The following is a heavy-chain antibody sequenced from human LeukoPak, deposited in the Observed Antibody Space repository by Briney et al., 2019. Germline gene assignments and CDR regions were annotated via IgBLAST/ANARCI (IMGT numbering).Heavy chain of an antibody. CDR2: ITGDGGTT. J-gene: IGHJ4*02. D-gene: IGHD3-22*01. CDR1: GFTFRNYA. V-gene: IGHV3-64*01. Sequence: GGSLRLSCAASGFTFRNYAMHWVRQAPGEGLEYVSAITGDGGTTYYARSVKDRFTISRDNSKNTLYLQMGSLRPEDMAVYYCARIYYDRGGHYYDYWGQGTLVTVSS. CDR3: ARIYYDRGGHYYDY.